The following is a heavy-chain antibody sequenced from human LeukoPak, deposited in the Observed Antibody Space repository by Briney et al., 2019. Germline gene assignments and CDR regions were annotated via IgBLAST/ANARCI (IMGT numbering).Heavy chain of an antibody. CDR2: ISYDGSNK. CDR3: AKDLSPPPRYYDSSGYYGAPNYGMDV. Sequence: PGGSLRLSCAASGFAFSSYGMHWVREAPGKGLEWVAVISYDGSNKYYADSVKGRFTISRDNSKNTLYLQMNSLRAEDTAVYYCAKDLSPPPRYYDSSGYYGAPNYGMDVWGQGTTVTLSS. D-gene: IGHD3-22*01. CDR1: GFAFSSYG. V-gene: IGHV3-30*18. J-gene: IGHJ6*02.